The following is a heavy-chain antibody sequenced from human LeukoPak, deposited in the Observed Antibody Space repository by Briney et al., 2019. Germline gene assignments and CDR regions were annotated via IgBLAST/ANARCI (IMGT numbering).Heavy chain of an antibody. V-gene: IGHV5-51*01. CDR2: IYPGDSDT. Sequence: GESLEISCQGSGYSFTSYWIGWVRQMPGKGLEWMGIIYPGDSDTRYSPSFQGQVTISADKSISTAYLQWSSLKASDTAMYYCARLIVGAPRAFDIGGQGTMVTVSS. CDR3: ARLIVGAPRAFDI. D-gene: IGHD3-22*01. CDR1: GYSFTSYW. J-gene: IGHJ3*02.